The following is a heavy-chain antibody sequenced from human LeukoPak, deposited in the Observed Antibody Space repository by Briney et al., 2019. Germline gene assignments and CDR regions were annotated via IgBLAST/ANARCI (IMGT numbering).Heavy chain of an antibody. CDR3: ARDKSAAGWD. V-gene: IGHV3-21*01. CDR1: GFTFSNHA. CDR2: ISSSSSYI. D-gene: IGHD6-13*01. Sequence: PGGSLRLSCAASGFTFSNHAMSWVRQAPGKGLEWVSSISSSSSYIYYADSVKGRFTISRDNAKNSLYLQMNSLRAEDTAVYYCARDKSAAGWDWGQGTLVTVSS. J-gene: IGHJ4*02.